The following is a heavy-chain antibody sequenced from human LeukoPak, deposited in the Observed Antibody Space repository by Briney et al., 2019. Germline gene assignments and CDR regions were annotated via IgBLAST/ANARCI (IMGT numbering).Heavy chain of an antibody. CDR1: GFTFSSYS. CDR2: ISSSSSYI. CDR3: ARAGDSSGYYFANWLDP. Sequence: GGSLRLSCAASGFTFSSYSMNWVRQAPGKGLEWVSSISSSSSYIYYADSVKGRFTISRDDAKNSLYLQMNSLRAEDTAVYYCARAGDSSGYYFANWLDPWGQGTLVTVSS. D-gene: IGHD3-22*01. V-gene: IGHV3-21*01. J-gene: IGHJ5*02.